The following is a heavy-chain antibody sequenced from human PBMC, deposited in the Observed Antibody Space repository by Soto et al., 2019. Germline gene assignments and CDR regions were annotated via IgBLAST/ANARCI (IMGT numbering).Heavy chain of an antibody. CDR1: RDCVYTTVW. V-gene: IGHV4-4*02. D-gene: IGHD2-2*01. Sequence: LGCAVCRDCVYTTVWWNWVSKHPGKGLEWIGEIYHGGNIYYNPSLKSRVTISLDKSKNQVSLKLSSVTAADTAVYYCARDHQYSCTWPFGYWGQGALVTVSS. J-gene: IGHJ4*02. CDR2: IYHGGNI. CDR3: ARDHQYSCTWPFGY.